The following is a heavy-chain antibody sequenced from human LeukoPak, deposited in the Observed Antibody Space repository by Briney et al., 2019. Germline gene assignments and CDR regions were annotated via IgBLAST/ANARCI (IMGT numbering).Heavy chain of an antibody. J-gene: IGHJ6*03. Sequence: ASVKVSCKASGYTFTSYDVSWVRQAPGQGLEWMGWISGYNGNTNYAQKLQGRVTMTTDTSTTTAYMELRSLRSDDTAVYYCARGFGSGNYYYYMDVWGKGTTLTVSS. CDR1: GYTFTSYD. CDR2: ISGYNGNT. D-gene: IGHD3-10*01. CDR3: ARGFGSGNYYYYMDV. V-gene: IGHV1-18*01.